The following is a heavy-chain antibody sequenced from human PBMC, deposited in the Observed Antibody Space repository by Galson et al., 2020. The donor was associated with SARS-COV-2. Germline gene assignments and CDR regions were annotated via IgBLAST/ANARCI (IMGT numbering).Heavy chain of an antibody. D-gene: IGHD3-10*01. V-gene: IGHV3-15*01. Sequence: GGSLRLSCAASRFTFSNAWMDWVRQAPGTGLEWVGRIQSKTDGGPTDYAAPVKGRFTISRDDSKNTLYLQMNSLKTEDTAVYYCTTGSYYGAYFQHWGQGTLVTVSS. J-gene: IGHJ1*01. CDR2: IQSKTDGGPT. CDR3: TTGSYYGAYFQH. CDR1: RFTFSNAW.